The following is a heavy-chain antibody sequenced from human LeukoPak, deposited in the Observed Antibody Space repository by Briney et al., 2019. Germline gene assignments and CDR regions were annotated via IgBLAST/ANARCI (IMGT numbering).Heavy chain of an antibody. Sequence: PSETLSLTCTVSGGSISSSSYYWGWIRQPPGKGLEWIGSIYYSGSTYYNPSLKSRVTISVDTSKNQFSLKLSSVTAADTAVYYCARDRYGDYLARGSDAFDIWGQGTMVTVSS. CDR2: IYYSGST. V-gene: IGHV4-39*07. CDR1: GGSISSSSYY. D-gene: IGHD4-17*01. J-gene: IGHJ3*02. CDR3: ARDRYGDYLARGSDAFDI.